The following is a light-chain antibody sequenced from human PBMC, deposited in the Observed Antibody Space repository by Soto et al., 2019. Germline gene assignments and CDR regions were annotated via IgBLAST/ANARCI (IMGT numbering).Light chain of an antibody. CDR1: QSISSW. J-gene: IGKJ1*01. CDR2: KAS. V-gene: IGKV1-5*03. Sequence: DIQMTQSPSTLSASVGDRVTITCRASQSISSWLAWYQQKPGKAPKLLIYKASSLESGVPSRFSGSGSGTEFTLTISSLQPDDFATYYCQQYNREWTFGQGTKV. CDR3: QQYNREWT.